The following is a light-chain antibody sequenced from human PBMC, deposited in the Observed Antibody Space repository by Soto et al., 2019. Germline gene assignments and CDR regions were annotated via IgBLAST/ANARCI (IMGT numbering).Light chain of an antibody. J-gene: IGKJ3*01. V-gene: IGKV3-15*01. CDR1: QSVGGN. CDR2: DAS. CDR3: HQYNSWPRGT. Sequence: TVMTQSPAALSVSPGDRASLSCRASQSVGGNLAWYQLRPGQSPRLLIYDASTRATGIPDRYTGSGSGTEFTLTIASLQSDDIAIYYCHQYNSWPRGTFGPGTKVEIK.